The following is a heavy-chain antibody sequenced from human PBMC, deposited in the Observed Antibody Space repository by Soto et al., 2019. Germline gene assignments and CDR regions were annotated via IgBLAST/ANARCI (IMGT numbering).Heavy chain of an antibody. D-gene: IGHD2-8*01. CDR2: ISFNGDVT. CDR3: ARENGHPGHNYAMDV. V-gene: IGHV3-11*01. Sequence: PGGSLRLSCAASGFSFSAYYMSWIRQAPGRGLGWVSYISFNGDVTRYSDSVEGRFTVSRDNAKKSLYLQMNSLRVEDAAVYYCARENGHPGHNYAMDVRGQGTTVTVSS. CDR1: GFSFSAYY. J-gene: IGHJ6*02.